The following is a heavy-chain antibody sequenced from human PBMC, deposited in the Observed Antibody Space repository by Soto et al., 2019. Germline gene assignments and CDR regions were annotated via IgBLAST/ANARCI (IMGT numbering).Heavy chain of an antibody. CDR2: IYYSGST. J-gene: IGHJ4*02. CDR1: GGSISSSSYY. V-gene: IGHV4-39*01. Sequence: SETLSLTCTVSGGSISSSSYYWGWIRQPPGKGLEWIGSIYYSGSTYYNPSLKSRVTISVDTSKNQFSLKLSSVTAADTAVYYCARRRSKYCSGGSCYSNFDYWGQGTLVTVSS. CDR3: ARRRSKYCSGGSCYSNFDY. D-gene: IGHD2-15*01.